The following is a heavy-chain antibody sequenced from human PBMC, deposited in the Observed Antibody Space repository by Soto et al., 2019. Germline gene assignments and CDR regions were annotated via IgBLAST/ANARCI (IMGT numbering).Heavy chain of an antibody. D-gene: IGHD3-10*01. CDR3: AKTMVRGVGAFDS. V-gene: IGHV3-23*01. CDR1: GFTFSSYA. Sequence: EVQLLESGGGLVQPGGSLRLSCAASGFTFSSYAMSWVRQAPGKGLEWVSAISGSGGSTYYADYVKGRFTISRDNSKHTLYLQMISLRGEDTAVYYCAKTMVRGVGAFDSWGQGTMVTVSS. CDR2: ISGSGGST. J-gene: IGHJ3*02.